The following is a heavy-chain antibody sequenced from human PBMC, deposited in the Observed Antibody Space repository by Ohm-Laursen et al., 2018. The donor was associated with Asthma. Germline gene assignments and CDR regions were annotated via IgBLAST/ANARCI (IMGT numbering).Heavy chain of an antibody. CDR2: IDSDDDK. Sequence: TQTLTLTCTFSGFSLSTSRMRVSWIRQPPGQALEWLARIDSDDDKLYSTSLKTRLTISKDTSKNQGVLTMTNMDPVDTATYYCAHGYSSGWYCFDYWGQGTLVTVSS. J-gene: IGHJ4*02. D-gene: IGHD6-19*01. V-gene: IGHV2-70*04. CDR3: AHGYSSGWYCFDY. CDR1: GFSLSTSRMR.